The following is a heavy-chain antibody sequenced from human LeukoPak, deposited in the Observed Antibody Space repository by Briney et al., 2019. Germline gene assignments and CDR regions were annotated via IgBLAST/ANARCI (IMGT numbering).Heavy chain of an antibody. J-gene: IGHJ4*02. CDR3: AKDPAFVAAAGPLDY. CDR1: GFTFSSYA. Sequence: GGSLRRSCAASGFTFSSYAMSWVRQAPGKGLEWVSAISGSGGSTYYADSVKGRFTISRDNSKNTLYLQMNSLRAEDTAVYYCAKDPAFVAAAGPLDYWGQGTLVTVSS. V-gene: IGHV3-23*01. D-gene: IGHD6-13*01. CDR2: ISGSGGST.